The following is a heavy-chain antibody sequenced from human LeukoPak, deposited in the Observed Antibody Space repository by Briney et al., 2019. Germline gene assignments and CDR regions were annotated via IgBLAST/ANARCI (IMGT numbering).Heavy chain of an antibody. J-gene: IGHJ4*02. CDR3: ARDRGIAARREAFDY. CDR1: GFTFSSYG. V-gene: IGHV3-30*02. CDR2: IRYDGSNK. Sequence: GGSLRLSCAASGFTFSSYGMHWVRQAPGKGLEWVAFIRYDGSNKYYADSVKGRFTISRDNAKNTLYLQMNSLRAEGTAVYYCARDRGIAARREAFDYWGQGTLVTVSS. D-gene: IGHD6-6*01.